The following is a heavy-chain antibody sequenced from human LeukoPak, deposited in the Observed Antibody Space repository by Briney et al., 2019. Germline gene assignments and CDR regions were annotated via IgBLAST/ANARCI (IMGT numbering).Heavy chain of an antibody. J-gene: IGHJ4*02. CDR1: GFTFSNAW. CDR3: TTATRAVAVLY. D-gene: IGHD6-19*01. Sequence: GVSLTLYCAAYGFTFSNAWLSWLRQAPGKGLEWVGRIKSRTDDETTDYAGPVKIRCTISRDTSKNTLYLQMNSLKTEDTAVYYCTTATRAVAVLYWGQGTLVTVSS. V-gene: IGHV3-15*01. CDR2: IKSRTDDETT.